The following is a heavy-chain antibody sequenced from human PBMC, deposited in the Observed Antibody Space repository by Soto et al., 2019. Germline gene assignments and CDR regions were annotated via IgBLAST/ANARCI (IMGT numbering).Heavy chain of an antibody. V-gene: IGHV5-51*01. J-gene: IGHJ6*02. Sequence: GESLKISCEGSGYSFTSYWIGWVRQMPGKGLEWMGIIYPGDSDTRYSPSFQGQVTISADKFISTAYLQWSSLKASDTAMYYCARTSADSYYYYYGMDVWGQGTTVTVSS. CDR1: GYSFTSYW. CDR3: ARTSADSYYYYYGMDV. CDR2: IYPGDSDT.